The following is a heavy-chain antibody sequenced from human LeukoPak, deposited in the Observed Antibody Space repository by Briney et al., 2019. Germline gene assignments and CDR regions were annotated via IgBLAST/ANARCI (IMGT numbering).Heavy chain of an antibody. CDR1: GGSISGYY. CDR3: ARDSGTTGEVKFDP. CDR2: IYYSGST. J-gene: IGHJ5*02. V-gene: IGHV4-59*12. Sequence: PSETLSLTCTVSGGSISGYYWSWIRQPPGKGLEWIGYIYYSGSTNYNPSLKSRVTMSIDTSNNQFSLRLRFVTAADTAVYYCARDSGTTGEVKFDPWGQGTLVTVSS. D-gene: IGHD3-10*01.